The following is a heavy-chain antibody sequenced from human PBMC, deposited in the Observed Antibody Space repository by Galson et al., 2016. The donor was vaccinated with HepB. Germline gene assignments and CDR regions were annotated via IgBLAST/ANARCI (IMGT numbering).Heavy chain of an antibody. V-gene: IGHV3-53*01. CDR2: IYSGGNT. J-gene: IGHJ4*02. Sequence: SLRLSCAASGFAVSSNYMSWVRQAPGKGLEWVSVIYSGGNTFYTDSVKGRSTISRDNSKNTLYLQMNSLRVEDTAVYYCVRSSSFNWNYDYYFDYWGQGTLVTVSS. D-gene: IGHD1-7*01. CDR3: VRSSSFNWNYDYYFDY. CDR1: GFAVSSNY.